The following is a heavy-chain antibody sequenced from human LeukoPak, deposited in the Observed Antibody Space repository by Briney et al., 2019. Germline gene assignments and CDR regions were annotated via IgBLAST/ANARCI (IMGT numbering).Heavy chain of an antibody. V-gene: IGHV3-21*01. CDR2: ISSSSSYI. CDR1: GFIFSNYW. CDR3: ARVPIYGDYEGDYFDY. J-gene: IGHJ4*02. D-gene: IGHD4-17*01. Sequence: GGSLRLSCAASGFIFSNYWMDWVRQAPGKGLEWVSSISSSSSYIYYADSVKGRFTISRDNAKNSLYLQMNSLRAEDTVVYYCARVPIYGDYEGDYFDYWGQGTLVTVSS.